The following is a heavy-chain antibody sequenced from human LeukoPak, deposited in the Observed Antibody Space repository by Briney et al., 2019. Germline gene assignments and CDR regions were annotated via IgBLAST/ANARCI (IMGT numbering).Heavy chain of an antibody. CDR3: ARGKRITIFGVVILRPKTYNWFDP. CDR1: GGTFSSYA. V-gene: IGHV1-69*13. D-gene: IGHD3-3*01. Sequence: SVKVSCKASGGTFSSYAISWVRQAPGQGLEWMGGIIPIFGTANYAQKFQGRVTITADESTSTAYMELSSLRSEDTAVYYCARGKRITIFGVVILRPKTYNWFDPWGQGTLVTVSS. J-gene: IGHJ5*02. CDR2: IIPIFGTA.